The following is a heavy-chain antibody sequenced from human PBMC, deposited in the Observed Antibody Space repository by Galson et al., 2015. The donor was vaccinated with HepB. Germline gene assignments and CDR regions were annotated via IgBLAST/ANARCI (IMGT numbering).Heavy chain of an antibody. CDR2: ISSSSSYT. CDR3: ARDLYPRHSFDY. V-gene: IGHV3-11*05. D-gene: IGHD2-2*01. CDR1: GFTFSDYY. J-gene: IGHJ4*02. Sequence: SLRLSCAASGFTFSDYYMSWIRQAPGKGLEWVSYISSSSSYTNYADSVKGRFTISRDNAKNSLYLQMNSLRAEDTAVYYCARDLYPRHSFDYWGQGTLVTVSS.